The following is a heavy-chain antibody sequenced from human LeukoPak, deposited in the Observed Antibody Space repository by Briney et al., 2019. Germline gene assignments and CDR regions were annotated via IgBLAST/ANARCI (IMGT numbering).Heavy chain of an antibody. D-gene: IGHD3-10*01. J-gene: IGHJ4*02. CDR2: INHSGST. CDR3: ARGRTYYYGSGGRNFDY. CDR1: GGSFSGYY. Sequence: SETLSLTCAVYGGSFSGYYWCWIRQPPGKGLEWIGEINHSGSTNYNPSLKSRVTISVDTSKNQFSLKLSSVTAADTAVYYCARGRTYYYGSGGRNFDYWGQGTLVTVSS. V-gene: IGHV4-34*01.